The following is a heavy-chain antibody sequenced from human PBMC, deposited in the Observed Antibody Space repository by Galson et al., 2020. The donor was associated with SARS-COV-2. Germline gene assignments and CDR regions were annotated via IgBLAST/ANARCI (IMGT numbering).Heavy chain of an antibody. J-gene: IGHJ4*02. Sequence: SLKISCAASGFTFDDYAMHWVRQVPGKGLEWVSGISWNSGNIDYADSVKGRFTISRDNAKGSLYLQMNSLRPEDTALYYCAKGPDTGFHVSGSLNDYYFDYWGQGTLVTVSS. V-gene: IGHV3-9*01. CDR1: GFTFDDYA. CDR2: ISWNSGNI. CDR3: AKGPDTGFHVSGSLNDYYFDY. D-gene: IGHD3-10*01.